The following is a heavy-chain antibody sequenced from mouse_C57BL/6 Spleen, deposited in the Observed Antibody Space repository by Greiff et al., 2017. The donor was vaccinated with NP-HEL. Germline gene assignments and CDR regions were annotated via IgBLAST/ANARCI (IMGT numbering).Heavy chain of an antibody. J-gene: IGHJ1*03. CDR2: FHPYNDDT. D-gene: IGHD1-1*01. CDR1: GYTFTTYP. V-gene: IGHV1-47*01. CDR3: ARGYYGSSYVYWYFDV. Sequence: VKLQESGAELVKPGASVKMSCKASGYTFTTYPIEWMKQNHGKSLEWIGNFHPYNDDTKYNEKFKGKATLTVEKSSSTVYLELSRLTSDDSAVYYCARGYYGSSYVYWYFDVWGTGTTVTVSS.